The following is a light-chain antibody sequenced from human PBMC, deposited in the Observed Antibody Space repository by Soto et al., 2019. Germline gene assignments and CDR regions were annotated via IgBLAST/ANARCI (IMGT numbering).Light chain of an antibody. J-gene: IGKJ3*01. CDR3: QQYGSSPSFT. V-gene: IGKV3-20*01. CDR1: QSVSSSY. Sequence: EIVLTQSPGTLSLSPGERATLSCRASQSVSSSYLAWYQQKPGQAPRLLIYSASGRATGIPDRFSGSGSGTDFILTISRLEPEDFAVYYCQQYGSSPSFTFGPVTKVDIK. CDR2: SAS.